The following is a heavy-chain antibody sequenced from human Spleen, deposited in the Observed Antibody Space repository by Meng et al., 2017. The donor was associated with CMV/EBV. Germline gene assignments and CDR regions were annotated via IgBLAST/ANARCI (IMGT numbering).Heavy chain of an antibody. CDR3: ARVGVVVPAAMSDY. J-gene: IGHJ4*02. CDR1: GYTFTSYG. D-gene: IGHD2-2*01. V-gene: IGHV1-18*01. CDR2: ISAYNGNT. Sequence: EQSGCEEHKPCSSVKVSCNASGYTFTSYGISWVRQAHGQGIEWMGWISAYNGNTNYAQKLQGRVTMTTDTSTSTDYMELRSLRSDDTAVYYCARVGVVVPAAMSDYWGQGTLVTVSS.